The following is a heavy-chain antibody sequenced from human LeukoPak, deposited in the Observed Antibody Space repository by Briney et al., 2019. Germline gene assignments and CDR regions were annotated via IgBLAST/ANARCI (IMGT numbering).Heavy chain of an antibody. CDR3: ARAGRGSGFDY. CDR1: GGSISSSSYY. D-gene: IGHD3-10*01. V-gene: IGHV4-61*05. CDR2: IYYSGST. J-gene: IGHJ4*02. Sequence: SETLSLTCTVSGGSISSSSYYWGWIRQPPGKGLEWIGYIYYSGSTNYNPSLKSRVTISVDTSKNQFSLKLSSVTAADTAVYYCARAGRGSGFDYWGQGTLVTVSS.